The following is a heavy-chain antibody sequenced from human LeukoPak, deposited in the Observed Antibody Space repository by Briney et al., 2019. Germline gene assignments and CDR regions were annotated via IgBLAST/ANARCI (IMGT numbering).Heavy chain of an antibody. J-gene: IGHJ4*02. Sequence: TSETLSLTCTVSGGSISSYYWSWTRQPPGKGLEWIGYIYYSGSTNYNPSLKSRVTISVDTSKNQFSLKLSSVTAADTAVYYCARSPGYSYGQYYFDYWGQGTLVTVSS. CDR3: ARSPGYSYGQYYFDY. CDR2: IYYSGST. V-gene: IGHV4-59*08. D-gene: IGHD5-18*01. CDR1: GGSISSYY.